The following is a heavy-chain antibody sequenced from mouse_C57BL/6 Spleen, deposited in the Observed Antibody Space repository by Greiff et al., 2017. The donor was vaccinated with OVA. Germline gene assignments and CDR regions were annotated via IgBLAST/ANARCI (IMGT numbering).Heavy chain of an antibody. D-gene: IGHD2-1*01. CDR2: IDPSDSYT. CDR3: ARWGGNYEEDYYFDY. V-gene: IGHV1-69*01. Sequence: QVQLQQPGAELVMPGASVKLSCKASGYTFTSYWMHWVKQRPGQGLEWIGEIDPSDSYTNYNQKFKGKSTLTVDKSSSTAYMQLSSLTSEDSAVYYCARWGGNYEEDYYFDYWGQGTTLTVSS. J-gene: IGHJ2*01. CDR1: GYTFTSYW.